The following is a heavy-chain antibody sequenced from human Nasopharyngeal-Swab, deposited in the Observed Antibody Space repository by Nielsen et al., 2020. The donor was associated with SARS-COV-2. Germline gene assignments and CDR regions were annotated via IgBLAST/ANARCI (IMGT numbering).Heavy chain of an antibody. Sequence: SETLSLTCAVYGGSFSGYYWGWIRQPPGKGLEWIGSIYYSGSTYYNPSLKSRVTISVDTSKNQFSLKLSSVTAADTAVYYCARPPKVAVAENAFDIWGQGTMVTVSS. D-gene: IGHD6-19*01. CDR1: GGSFSGYY. CDR2: IYYSGST. J-gene: IGHJ3*02. V-gene: IGHV4-39*01. CDR3: ARPPKVAVAENAFDI.